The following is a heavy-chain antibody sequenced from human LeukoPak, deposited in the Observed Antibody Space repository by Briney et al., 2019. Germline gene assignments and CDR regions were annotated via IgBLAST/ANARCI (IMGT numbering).Heavy chain of an antibody. D-gene: IGHD3-3*01. J-gene: IGHJ4*02. V-gene: IGHV4-39*01. Sequence: SETLSLTCTVSGGSISSSSYHWGWIRQPPGKGLEWIGSIYYTGSTYYKPSLKSRVTISVDTSKNQFSLKLSSVTAADTAIYYCAKQGRRMGYDFWSGYRHFDYWGQGTLVTVSS. CDR3: AKQGRRMGYDFWSGYRHFDY. CDR1: GGSISSSSYH. CDR2: IYYTGST.